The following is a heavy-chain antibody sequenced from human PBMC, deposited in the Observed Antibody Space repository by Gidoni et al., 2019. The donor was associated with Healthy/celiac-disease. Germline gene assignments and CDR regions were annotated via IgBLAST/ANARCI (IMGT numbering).Heavy chain of an antibody. Sequence: QVQLQQWGAGLLKPSETLSLTCAVYGGSFSGYYWSWIRQPPGKGLEWIGEINHSGSTNYNPSLKSRVTISVDTSKNQFSLKLSSVTAADTAVYYCARGDSSGYYYGDYFDYWGQGTLVTVSS. D-gene: IGHD3-22*01. V-gene: IGHV4-34*01. CDR1: GGSFSGYY. J-gene: IGHJ4*02. CDR3: ARGDSSGYYYGDYFDY. CDR2: INHSGST.